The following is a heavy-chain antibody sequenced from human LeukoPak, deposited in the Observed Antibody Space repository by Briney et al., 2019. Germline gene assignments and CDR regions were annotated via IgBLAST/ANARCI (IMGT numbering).Heavy chain of an antibody. CDR1: GFTFSSYW. D-gene: IGHD5-24*01. J-gene: IGHJ3*02. Sequence: PGGSLRLSCAASGFTFSSYWMHWVRHAPGKGLVWVSRINSDGSSTSYADSVKGRFTISRDNAKNTLYLQMNSLRAEDTAVYYCAREDGYNDAFDIWGQGTMVTVSS. V-gene: IGHV3-74*01. CDR3: AREDGYNDAFDI. CDR2: INSDGSST.